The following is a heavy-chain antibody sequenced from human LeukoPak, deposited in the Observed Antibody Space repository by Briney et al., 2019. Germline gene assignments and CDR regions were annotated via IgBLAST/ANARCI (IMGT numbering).Heavy chain of an antibody. CDR1: GGSISSYY. D-gene: IGHD6-6*01. Sequence: PSETLSLTCTVSGGSISSYYWSWIRQPPGKGLEWIGYIYYSGSTNYNPSLKSRVTISVDTSKNQFSLKLSSVTAADTAVYYCARSGVATREPGAHDYWGQGTLVTVSS. CDR2: IYYSGST. CDR3: ARSGVATREPGAHDY. J-gene: IGHJ4*02. V-gene: IGHV4-59*01.